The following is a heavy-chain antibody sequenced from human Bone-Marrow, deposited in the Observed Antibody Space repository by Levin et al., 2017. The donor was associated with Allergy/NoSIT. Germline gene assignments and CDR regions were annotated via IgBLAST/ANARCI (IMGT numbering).Heavy chain of an antibody. J-gene: IGHJ6*02. CDR2: ISYNGNND. CDR1: GFTFSSHA. CDR3: ARDIIGTDHYGMDV. D-gene: IGHD1-20*01. Sequence: PGESLKISCAASGFTFSSHAMHWVRQAPGKGLEWVAVISYNGNNDYYAGSLKGRFTISRDNSKNTLYLQTNSLRVEDTAVYHCARDIIGTDHYGMDVWGQGTTVTVS. V-gene: IGHV3-30-3*01.